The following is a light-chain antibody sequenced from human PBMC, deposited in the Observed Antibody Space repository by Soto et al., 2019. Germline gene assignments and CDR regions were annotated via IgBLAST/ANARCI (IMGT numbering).Light chain of an antibody. CDR3: QQCYSTPPEYT. J-gene: IGKJ2*01. CDR1: QSISSY. V-gene: IGKV1-39*01. CDR2: AAS. Sequence: DIQMPPSPSSLSASVGDRVTITCRASQSISSYLYWYQQKPGKAPKLLIYAASSLQSGVPSRFSGSGSGTDFALTLGSLRREEFATYYSQQCYSTPPEYTVGQGTKLEI.